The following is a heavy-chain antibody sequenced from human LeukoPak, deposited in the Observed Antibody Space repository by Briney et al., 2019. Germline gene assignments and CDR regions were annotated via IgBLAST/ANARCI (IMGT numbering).Heavy chain of an antibody. CDR3: ARDAYSGSYFPFDY. CDR1: GFIFSSYG. CDR2: IRYDGSNK. D-gene: IGHD1-26*01. J-gene: IGHJ4*02. Sequence: PGGSLRLSCAASGFIFSSYGMHWVRQAPGKGLEWVAFIRYDGSNKYYADSVKGRFTISRDNSKNTLYLQMNSLRAEDTAVYYCARDAYSGSYFPFDYWGQGTLVTVSS. V-gene: IGHV3-30*02.